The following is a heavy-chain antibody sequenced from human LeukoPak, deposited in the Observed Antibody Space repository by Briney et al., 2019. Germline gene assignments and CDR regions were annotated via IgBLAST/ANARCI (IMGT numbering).Heavy chain of an antibody. CDR1: GFTFSSYG. Sequence: GGSLRLSCAASGFTFSSYGMHWVRQAPGMGLEWVAVIWYDGSNTYYADSVKGRFTISRDNSKNTLYLQMNSLRAEDTAIYYCATLLQGDGMDVWGKGTTVTVSS. CDR3: ATLLQGDGMDV. CDR2: IWYDGSNT. J-gene: IGHJ6*04. V-gene: IGHV3-33*01. D-gene: IGHD4-11*01.